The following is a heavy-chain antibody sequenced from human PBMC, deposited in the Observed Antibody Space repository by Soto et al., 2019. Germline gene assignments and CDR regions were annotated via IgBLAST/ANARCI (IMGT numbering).Heavy chain of an antibody. J-gene: IGHJ5*02. CDR3: AHGLLNYYDSSGYSAEFDP. V-gene: IGHV2-5*01. Sequence: SGPTLVNPTQTLTLTCTFSGFSLSTSGVGVGWIRQPPGKALEWLALIYWNNDKRYSPSLKSRLTITKDTSKNQVVLTMTNMDPVDTATYYCAHGLLNYYDSSGYSAEFDPWGQGILVTVSS. CDR1: GFSLSTSGVG. D-gene: IGHD3-22*01. CDR2: IYWNNDK.